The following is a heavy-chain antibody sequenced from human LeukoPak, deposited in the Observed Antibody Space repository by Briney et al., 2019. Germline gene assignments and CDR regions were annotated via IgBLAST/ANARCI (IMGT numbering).Heavy chain of an antibody. V-gene: IGHV3-23*01. CDR1: GFPFSAYE. J-gene: IGHJ4*02. CDR2: ISVSGDTI. D-gene: IGHD3-3*01. CDR3: AKEYDFWSGYPMYYFDY. Sequence: GGSLRLSCAASGFPFSAYEMNWVRQAPGKGLEWVSYISVSGDTIYYADSVKGRFTISRDNSKNTLYLQMNSLRAEDTAVYYCAKEYDFWSGYPMYYFDYWGQGTLVTVSS.